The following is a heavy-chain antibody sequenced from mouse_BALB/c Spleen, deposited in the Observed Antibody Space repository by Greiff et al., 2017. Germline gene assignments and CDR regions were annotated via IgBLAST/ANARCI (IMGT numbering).Heavy chain of an antibody. V-gene: IGHV14-3*02. CDR1: GFNIKDTY. J-gene: IGHJ2*01. Sequence: VQLKQSGAELVKPGASVKLSCTASGFNIKDTYMHWVKQRPEQGLEWIGRIDPANGNTKYDPKFQGKSTITADTSSNTAYLQLSSLTSEDTAIYYCARHGNYYGSGFDYWGQGTTLTVSS. D-gene: IGHD1-1*01. CDR3: ARHGNYYGSGFDY. CDR2: IDPANGNT.